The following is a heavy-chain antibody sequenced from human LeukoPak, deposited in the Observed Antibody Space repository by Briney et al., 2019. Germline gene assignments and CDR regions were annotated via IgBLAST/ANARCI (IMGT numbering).Heavy chain of an antibody. V-gene: IGHV4-59*01. CDR1: GGSISSYY. D-gene: IGHD5-18*01. CDR3: ARENDRYGRIDY. Sequence: PSETLSLTCTVSGGSISSYYWSWVRQPPGKGLEWIGYVSYSGSTDYNPSLKSRVIISIDTSKNQFSLRLSSVTAADTAVYYCARENDRYGRIDYWGQGTQVTVSS. J-gene: IGHJ4*02. CDR2: VSYSGST.